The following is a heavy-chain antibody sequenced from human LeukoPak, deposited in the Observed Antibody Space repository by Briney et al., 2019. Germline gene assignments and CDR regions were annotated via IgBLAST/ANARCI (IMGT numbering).Heavy chain of an antibody. J-gene: IGHJ5*02. V-gene: IGHV3-74*01. CDR1: GFNLRDYW. CDR2: LGTDGAYT. CDR3: VRDPSNSGNWFDL. D-gene: IGHD4-11*01. Sequence: PGGSLRLSCAASGFNLRDYWMHWVRQAPGKGLVWVSRLGTDGAYTNYADSVRGRFTISRDNAKNTLYPQMDSLRAEDTAFYYCVRDPSNSGNWFDLWGQGTLVTVSS.